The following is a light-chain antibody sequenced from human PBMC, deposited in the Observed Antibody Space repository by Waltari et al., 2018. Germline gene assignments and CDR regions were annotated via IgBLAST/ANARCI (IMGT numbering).Light chain of an antibody. V-gene: IGLV4-69*01. CDR2: LNADGSH. J-gene: IGLJ3*02. Sequence: QPVLPQPPSPSGSLGASVNLTCILSGGYAVYDIACHQVHPQKGPLYWLRLNADGSHIKGDGIPDRFSGSTSGAERYLTISRLQSEEEAVYYCQTWGTAMHVFGGGTKLTVL. CDR1: GGYAVYD. CDR3: QTWGTAMHV.